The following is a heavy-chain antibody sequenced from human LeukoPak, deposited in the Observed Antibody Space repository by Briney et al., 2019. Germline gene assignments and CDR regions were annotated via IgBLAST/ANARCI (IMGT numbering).Heavy chain of an antibody. J-gene: IGHJ4*02. Sequence: GGSLGLSCAASGFSFSTYAMHWVRQAPGKGLDWVAMIWSDASNQYYADSVKGRFTISRDNSKNTMYLQMNSLRAEDTAVYYCAKGQPRAYFDSWGQGTLVTVSS. V-gene: IGHV3-30*02. CDR3: AKGQPRAYFDS. CDR1: GFSFSTYA. D-gene: IGHD2-2*01. CDR2: IWSDASNQ.